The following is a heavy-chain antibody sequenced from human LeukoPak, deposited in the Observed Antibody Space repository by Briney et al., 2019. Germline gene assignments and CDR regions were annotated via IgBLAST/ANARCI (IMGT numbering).Heavy chain of an antibody. CDR3: ARARYDSLWVYYYYVDV. V-gene: IGHV4-31*03. J-gene: IGHJ6*03. D-gene: IGHD3-22*01. CDR1: GGSISSGGYY. CDR2: IYYSGST. Sequence: PSQTPSLTCTVSGGSISSGGYYWSWIRQHPGKGLEWIGYIYYSGSTYYNPSLKSRVTISVDTSKNQFSLKLSSVTAADTAVYYCARARYDSLWVYYYYVDVWGKGTTVTVSS.